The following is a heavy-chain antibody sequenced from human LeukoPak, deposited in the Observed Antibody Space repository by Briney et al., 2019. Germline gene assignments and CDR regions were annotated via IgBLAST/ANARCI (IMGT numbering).Heavy chain of an antibody. Sequence: GGSLRLSCAASGFTFSSYAMHWVRQAPGKGLEWVAVISYDGSNKYYADSVKGRFTISRDNSKNTLYLQMNGLRAEDTAVYYCARGGGYYYDTLGHFDYWGQGTLVTVSS. J-gene: IGHJ4*02. V-gene: IGHV3-30*01. CDR1: GFTFSSYA. CDR2: ISYDGSNK. D-gene: IGHD3-22*01. CDR3: ARGGGYYYDTLGHFDY.